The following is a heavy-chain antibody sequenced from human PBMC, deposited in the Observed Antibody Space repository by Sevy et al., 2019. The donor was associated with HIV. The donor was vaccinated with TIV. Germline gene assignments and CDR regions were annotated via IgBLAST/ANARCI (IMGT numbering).Heavy chain of an antibody. CDR3: ARGEYCSSTTCSYFDY. CDR2: IGSTSNFI. J-gene: IGHJ4*02. V-gene: IGHV3-21*01. Sequence: GGSLRLSCAASGFTFSSYGMNWVRQAPGKGLEWVSSIGSTSNFIYYADSVKGRFTISRDNAKNSLYLQMNSLRAEDTAVYYCARGEYCSSTTCSYFDYWGQGTLVTVSS. D-gene: IGHD2-2*01. CDR1: GFTFSSYG.